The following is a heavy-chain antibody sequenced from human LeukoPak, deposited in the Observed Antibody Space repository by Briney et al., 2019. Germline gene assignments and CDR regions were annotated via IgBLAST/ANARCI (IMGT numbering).Heavy chain of an antibody. Sequence: GGSLRLSCAASGFTFSSYSMNWVRQAPGKGLGLVSSISSSSSYIYYADSVKGRFTISRDNAKNSLYLQMNSLRAEDTAVYYCALEMATISSGFYWGQGTLVTVSS. CDR1: GFTFSSYS. CDR3: ALEMATISSGFY. D-gene: IGHD5-24*01. V-gene: IGHV3-21*01. CDR2: ISSSSSYI. J-gene: IGHJ4*02.